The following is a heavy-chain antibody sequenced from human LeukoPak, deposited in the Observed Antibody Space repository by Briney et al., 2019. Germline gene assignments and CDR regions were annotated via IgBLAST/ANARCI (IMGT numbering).Heavy chain of an antibody. J-gene: IGHJ3*02. CDR2: INHSGST. CDR3: AKSNGYGLVDI. Sequence: PSETLSLTCGVSGGSFSGYYWNWIRQTPGKGLEWIGEINHSGSTNYNPSLKRRVTISLDTSRNQFSLKLNSVTAADTAVYYCAKSNGYGLVDIWGQGTMVTVSS. CDR1: GGSFSGYY. D-gene: IGHD3-10*01. V-gene: IGHV4-34*01.